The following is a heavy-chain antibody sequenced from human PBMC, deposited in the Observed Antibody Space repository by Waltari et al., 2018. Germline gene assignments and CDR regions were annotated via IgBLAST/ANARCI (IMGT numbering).Heavy chain of an antibody. CDR2: INPNSGGT. D-gene: IGHD3-22*01. CDR3: ARDLPNSSGYYAFDI. Sequence: QVQLVQSGAEVKKPGASAKVSCKASGYPFPGYFLHWVRPAPGQGLEWMGWINPNSGGTNYAQKFQGRVTMTRDTSISTAYMELSRLRSDDTAVYYCARDLPNSSGYYAFDIWGQGTMVTVSS. J-gene: IGHJ3*02. V-gene: IGHV1-2*02. CDR1: GYPFPGYF.